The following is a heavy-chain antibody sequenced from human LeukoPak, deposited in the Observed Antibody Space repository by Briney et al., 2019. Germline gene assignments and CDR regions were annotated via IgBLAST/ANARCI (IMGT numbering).Heavy chain of an antibody. CDR1: GYTFSNYG. J-gene: IGHJ4*02. CDR3: ARLDSSGYGYFDY. V-gene: IGHV1-18*01. D-gene: IGHD3-22*01. CDR2: IGTNT. Sequence: ASVKVSCKASGYTFSNYGFTWVRQGPGQGLEWMGWIGTNTNYAQKLQGRVTMTTDTSTTTAYMELRSLRSDDTAVYYCARLDSSGYGYFDYWGQGTLVTVSS.